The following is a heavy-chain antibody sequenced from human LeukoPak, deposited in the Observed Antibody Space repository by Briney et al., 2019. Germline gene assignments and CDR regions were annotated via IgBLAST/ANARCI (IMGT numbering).Heavy chain of an antibody. V-gene: IGHV1-69*04. CDR3: ARSGKSSRYGSGSYRFDY. CDR2: IIPILGIA. CDR1: VGTFSSYA. D-gene: IGHD3-10*01. Sequence: SVKVSCKPSVGTFSSYAISWVRQAPGQGLEWMGRIIPILGIANYAQKLQGRVTLTADKSTSTAYMELSSLRSDDTAVYYCARSGKSSRYGSGSYRFDYWGQGTLVTVSS. J-gene: IGHJ4*02.